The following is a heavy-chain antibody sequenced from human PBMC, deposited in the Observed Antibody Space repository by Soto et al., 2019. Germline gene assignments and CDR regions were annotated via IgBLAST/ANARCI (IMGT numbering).Heavy chain of an antibody. CDR2: INPSGGST. CDR3: AVRGAAMIVGSDDAFDI. CDR1: GYTFTSYY. V-gene: IGHV1-46*01. J-gene: IGHJ3*02. D-gene: IGHD3-22*01. Sequence: GASVKVSCKASGYTFTSYYMHWVRQAPGQGLEWMGIINPSGGSTSYAQKFQGRVTMTRDTSTSTVYMELSSLRSEDTAAYYCAVRGAAMIVGSDDAFDIWGQGTMVTVSS.